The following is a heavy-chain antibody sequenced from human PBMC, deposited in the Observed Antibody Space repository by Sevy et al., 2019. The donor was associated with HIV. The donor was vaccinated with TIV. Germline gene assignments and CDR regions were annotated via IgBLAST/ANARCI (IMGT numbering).Heavy chain of an antibody. V-gene: IGHV3-66*01. Sequence: GGSLRLSCAASGFTVSSNYMSWVRQAPGKGLEWVSVIYSGGSTYYADSVKGRFTISRDNSKNTLYLQMNSLRAEDTAVYYCATDQDYYDSSGYYPSDAFDIWGQGTMVTVSS. CDR3: ATDQDYYDSSGYYPSDAFDI. CDR1: GFTVSSNY. CDR2: IYSGGST. D-gene: IGHD3-22*01. J-gene: IGHJ3*02.